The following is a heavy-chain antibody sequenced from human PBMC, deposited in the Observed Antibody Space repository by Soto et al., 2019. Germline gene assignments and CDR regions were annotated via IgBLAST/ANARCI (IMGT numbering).Heavy chain of an antibody. V-gene: IGHV3-23*01. CDR1: GFTFSNYA. J-gene: IGHJ5*01. Sequence: GGSLRLSCEASGFTFSNYAMNWVRQAPGKGLEWVLGISTGGGNTYYADSVKGRFTISRDNAKNTLYLEMNSLRADDTAVYYCARADPEFGCWGQGTLVTVSS. CDR3: ARADPEFGC. CDR2: ISTGGGNT.